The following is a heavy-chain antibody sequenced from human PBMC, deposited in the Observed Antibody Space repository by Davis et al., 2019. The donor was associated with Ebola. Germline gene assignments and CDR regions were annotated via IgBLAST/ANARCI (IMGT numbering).Heavy chain of an antibody. CDR2: IYHSVST. J-gene: IGHJ4*02. CDR1: GGSISSSNW. CDR3: ARQSVEMATISHFDY. D-gene: IGHD5-24*01. V-gene: IGHV4-4*02. Sequence: GSLRLSCAVSGGSISSSNWWSWVRQPPGKGLEWIGEIYHSVSTNYNPSLKSRVTISVDTSKNQVSLKLRSATAADTAMYYCARQSVEMATISHFDYWGQGTLVTVSS.